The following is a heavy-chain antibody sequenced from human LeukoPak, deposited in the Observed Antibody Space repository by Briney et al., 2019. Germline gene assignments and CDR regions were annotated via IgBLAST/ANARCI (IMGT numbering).Heavy chain of an antibody. Sequence: GGSLRLSCAASGFTFSYYAMCWVRQAPGKGLEWVSTISGSGGRTQYADAVKGRFTISRDNSKNMLYLQMNGLRAEDTAVYYCAKGISTSQYSYFDFWAQGTLVTVSS. CDR2: ISGSGGRT. J-gene: IGHJ4*02. CDR3: AKGISTSQYSYFDF. D-gene: IGHD3-3*01. V-gene: IGHV3-23*01. CDR1: GFTFSYYA.